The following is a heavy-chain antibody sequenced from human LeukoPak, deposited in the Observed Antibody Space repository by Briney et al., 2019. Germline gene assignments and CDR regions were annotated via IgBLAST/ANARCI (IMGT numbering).Heavy chain of an antibody. CDR2: ISGGGGST. Sequence: PGGSLRLSCAASGFTFDDYAMHWVRQAPGKGLEGVSLISGGGGSTYYADSVKGRCTISRDNSKNSLYLQMTSLRTEDTALYYCAKELAGADAFDIWGQGTMVTVSS. D-gene: IGHD6-19*01. CDR3: AKELAGADAFDI. V-gene: IGHV3-43*02. CDR1: GFTFDDYA. J-gene: IGHJ3*02.